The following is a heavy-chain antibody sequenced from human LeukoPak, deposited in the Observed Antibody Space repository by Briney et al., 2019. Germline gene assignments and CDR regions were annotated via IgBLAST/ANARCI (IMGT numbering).Heavy chain of an antibody. Sequence: PGGSLRLSCAASGFSFSDYNMNWVRQAPGKGLEWVANIKEDGTAKNYVVSAGGRFTISRDNAKNSLFLQMNSLRGEDTAVYYCTRDSGYNAFDIWGQGTMVTVSS. J-gene: IGHJ3*02. D-gene: IGHD5-12*01. CDR1: GFSFSDYN. CDR3: TRDSGYNAFDI. V-gene: IGHV3-7*01. CDR2: IKEDGTAK.